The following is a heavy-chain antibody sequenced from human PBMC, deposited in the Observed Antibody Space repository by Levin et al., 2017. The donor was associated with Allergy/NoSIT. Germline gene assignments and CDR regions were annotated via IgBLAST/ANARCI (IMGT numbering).Heavy chain of an antibody. J-gene: IGHJ5*02. V-gene: IGHV3-21*01. CDR2: ISSSSSYI. CDR3: ARDYYRGWFDP. Sequence: GESLKISCAASGFTFSSYSMNWVRQAPGKGLEWVSSISSSSSYIYYADSVKGRFTISRDNAKNSLYLQMNSLRAEDTAVYYCARDYYRGWFDPWGQGTLVTVSS. D-gene: IGHD3-10*01. CDR1: GFTFSSYS.